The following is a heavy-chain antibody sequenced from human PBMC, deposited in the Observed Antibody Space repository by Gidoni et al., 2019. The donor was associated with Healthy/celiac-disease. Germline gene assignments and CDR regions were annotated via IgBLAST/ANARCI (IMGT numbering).Heavy chain of an antibody. CDR1: GFTVSSNY. CDR3: ARVAVGGGYPNKDY. V-gene: IGHV3-53*01. D-gene: IGHD1-26*01. J-gene: IGHJ4*02. Sequence: ELQLVESGGGLIQPGGSLRLSCAASGFTVSSNYMSWVRQAPGKGLGWVSVIYSGGSTYYADSVKGQFTIARDNSKNTRYLQMNSLRAEDTAVYYCARVAVGGGYPNKDYWGQGTLVTVSS. CDR2: IYSGGST.